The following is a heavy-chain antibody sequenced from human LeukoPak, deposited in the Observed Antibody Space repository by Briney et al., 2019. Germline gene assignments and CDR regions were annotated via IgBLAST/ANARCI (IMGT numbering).Heavy chain of an antibody. Sequence: PGGSLRLSCAASGFTFSSYAMHWVRQAPGKGLEWVAVISYDGSNKYYADSVKGRFTISRGNSKNTLYLQMNSLRAEDTAVYYCARDRYYYDSSGYYYLVYWGQGTLVTVSS. CDR3: ARDRYYYDSSGYYYLVY. CDR1: GFTFSSYA. CDR2: ISYDGSNK. D-gene: IGHD3-22*01. J-gene: IGHJ4*02. V-gene: IGHV3-30*04.